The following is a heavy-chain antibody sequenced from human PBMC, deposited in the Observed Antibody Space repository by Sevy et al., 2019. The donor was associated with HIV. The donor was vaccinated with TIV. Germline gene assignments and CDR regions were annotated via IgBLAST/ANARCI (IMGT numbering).Heavy chain of an antibody. J-gene: IGHJ4*02. CDR3: ARFRIGDYTNYFDS. CDR2: IFWDDEK. D-gene: IGHD4-4*01. CDR1: GFSLNTSGVG. V-gene: IGHV2-5*02. Sequence: SGPTLVKPAQTLTLTCSFSGFSLNTSGVGVGWIRLPPGKALEWLALIFWDDEKRYSPPLKNRLTITKDTSKNQVVLTMTNMDPVDTATYYCARFRIGDYTNYFDSWDQGSLVTVSS.